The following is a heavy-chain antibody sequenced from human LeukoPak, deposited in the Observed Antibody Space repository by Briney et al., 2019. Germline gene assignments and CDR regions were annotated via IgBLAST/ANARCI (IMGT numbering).Heavy chain of an antibody. CDR3: ARDEGITIFGVVNENWFDP. J-gene: IGHJ5*02. V-gene: IGHV3-30-3*01. Sequence: PGKSLRLSCAASGFTFRSYAIHWVRQAPGKGLEWVSFISWDGTIKYYADSVKGRFTISRDNAKNSLYLQMNSLRAEDTAVYYCARDEGITIFGVVNENWFDPWGQGTLVTVSS. CDR1: GFTFRSYA. CDR2: ISWDGTIK. D-gene: IGHD3-3*01.